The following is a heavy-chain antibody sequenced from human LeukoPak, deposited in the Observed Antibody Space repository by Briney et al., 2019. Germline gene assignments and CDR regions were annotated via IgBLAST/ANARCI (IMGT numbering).Heavy chain of an antibody. J-gene: IGHJ6*03. V-gene: IGHV1-69*05. CDR1: GGTFSSYA. D-gene: IGHD3-10*01. CDR2: IIPIFGTA. Sequence: GASVKVSCKASGGTFSSYAISWVRQAPGQGLEWMGGIIPIFGTANYAQKFQGRVTITTDESTSTAYMELSSLRSEDTAVYYCARGGRGRYYYYYYMDVWGKGTTVNVSS. CDR3: ARGGRGRYYYYYYMDV.